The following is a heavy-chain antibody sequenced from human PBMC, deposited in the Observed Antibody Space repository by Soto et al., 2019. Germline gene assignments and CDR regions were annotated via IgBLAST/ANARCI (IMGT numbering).Heavy chain of an antibody. CDR2: INAGNGNT. V-gene: IGHV1-3*01. Sequence: QVQLVQSGAEVKKPGASVKVSCKASGYTFTSYAMHWVRQAPGQRREWMGWINAGNGNTKYSQKFQGRVTITRDTAAGTADRELSSSRSADTAVYYCVRGPGGPDGTGDYWGQGTLVTVSS. CDR1: GYTFTSYA. CDR3: VRGPGGPDGTGDY. D-gene: IGHD2-15*01. J-gene: IGHJ4*02.